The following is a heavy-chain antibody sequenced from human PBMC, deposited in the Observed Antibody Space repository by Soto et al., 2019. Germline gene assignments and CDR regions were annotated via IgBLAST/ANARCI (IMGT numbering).Heavy chain of an antibody. J-gene: IGHJ4*02. CDR1: GGSISSGGYY. CDR2: IYYSGST. V-gene: IGHV4-31*03. Sequence: SETLSLTCTVSGGSISSGGYYWSWIRQHPGKGLEWIGYIYYSGSTYYNPSLKSRVTISVDTSKNQFSLKLSSVTAADTAVYYCARVDDSSGFFDYWGQGTLVTVSS. CDR3: ARVDDSSGFFDY. D-gene: IGHD3-22*01.